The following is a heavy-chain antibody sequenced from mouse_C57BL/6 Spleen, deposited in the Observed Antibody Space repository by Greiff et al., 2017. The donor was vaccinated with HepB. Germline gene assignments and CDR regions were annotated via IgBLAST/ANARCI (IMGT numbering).Heavy chain of an antibody. D-gene: IGHD2-3*01. CDR3: ARHGYYPYYFDY. Sequence: VQLQQSGPELVKPGASVKISCKASGYAFSSSWMNWVKQRPGKGLEWIGRIYPGDGDTNYNGKFKGKATLTADKSSSTAYMKLSSLPSEDSAVYFCARHGYYPYYFDYWGQGTTLTVSS. V-gene: IGHV1-82*01. CDR2: IYPGDGDT. J-gene: IGHJ2*01. CDR1: GYAFSSSW.